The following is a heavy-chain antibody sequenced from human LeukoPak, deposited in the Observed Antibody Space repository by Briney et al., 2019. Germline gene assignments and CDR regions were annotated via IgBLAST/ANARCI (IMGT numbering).Heavy chain of an antibody. Sequence: SETLSLTCAVYGGSFSDYYWNWIRQPRGKGLEWIGEVNHSGSTNYNPSLKSRVTISVDTFKNQFSLRLTSVTAADTAVFYCARAKRGYSSSWTLTYYFDHWGRGTLVTVSS. CDR3: ARAKRGYSSSWTLTYYFDH. J-gene: IGHJ4*02. D-gene: IGHD6-13*01. CDR1: GGSFSDYY. CDR2: VNHSGST. V-gene: IGHV4-34*01.